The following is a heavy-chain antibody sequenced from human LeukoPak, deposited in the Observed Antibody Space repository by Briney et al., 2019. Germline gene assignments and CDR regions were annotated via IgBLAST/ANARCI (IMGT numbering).Heavy chain of an antibody. CDR1: GGSISSYF. D-gene: IGHD2-21*01. CDR3: ARVLGIAVVAGATEDNYFDP. Sequence: PSETLSLTCGVSGGSISSYFWTWIRQSPAKGLEWIGEINESGETDYNPSLKSRAKISIDTSRGQIYLTLRSVTAADAAMYYCARVLGIAVVAGATEDNYFDPWGQGILVTVSS. V-gene: IGHV4-34*01. CDR2: INESGET. J-gene: IGHJ5*02.